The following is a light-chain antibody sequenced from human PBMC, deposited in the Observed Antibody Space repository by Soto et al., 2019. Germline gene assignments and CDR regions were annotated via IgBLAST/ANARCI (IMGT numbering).Light chain of an antibody. V-gene: IGKV3-15*01. CDR2: FAS. J-gene: IGKJ4*01. Sequence: EIVLTQSPATLSVSPGERATLSCRASQSVNSDLAWFQQKPCQAPRLLIYFASNRATCIPARFSGSGSGTEFTLTISSLQSEDFAIYYCQQYNNWPLTFGGGTKVEIK. CDR3: QQYNNWPLT. CDR1: QSVNSD.